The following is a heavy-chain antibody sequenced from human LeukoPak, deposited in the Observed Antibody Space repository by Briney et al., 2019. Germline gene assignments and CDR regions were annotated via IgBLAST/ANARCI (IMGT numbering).Heavy chain of an antibody. J-gene: IGHJ4*02. CDR1: GGSFSGYY. D-gene: IGHD6-19*01. CDR2: INHSGST. V-gene: IGHV4-34*01. Sequence: SETLSLTCAVYGGSFSGYYWSWNRQPPGKGLEWIGEINHSGSTNYNPSLKSRVTISVDTSKNQFSLKLSSVTAADTAVYYCASLYSSGWYVDYWGQGTLVTVSS. CDR3: ASLYSSGWYVDY.